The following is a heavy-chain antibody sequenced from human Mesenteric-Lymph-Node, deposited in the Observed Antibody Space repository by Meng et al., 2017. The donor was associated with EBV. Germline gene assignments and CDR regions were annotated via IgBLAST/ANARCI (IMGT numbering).Heavy chain of an antibody. J-gene: IGHJ4*02. CDR1: VGSFSGFY. V-gene: IGHV4-34*01. CDR2: INHRRDT. D-gene: IGHD3-10*01. CDR3: GGGYISGVPDFDY. Sequence: WGAGLLKPSETLSPTCAGSVGSFSGFYWSWIRQSPGKGLEWIGEINHRRDTNYHPSLKSRVTISLDASKNQFSLKLTSVTAADTAVYYCGGGYISGVPDFDYWGQGTLVTVSS.